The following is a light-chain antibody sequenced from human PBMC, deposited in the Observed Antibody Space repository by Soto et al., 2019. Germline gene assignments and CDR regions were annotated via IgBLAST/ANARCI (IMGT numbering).Light chain of an antibody. CDR1: SSDIGGYKY. Sequence: QSVLTQPASVSGSPGQSITISCTGTSSDIGGYKYVSWYQQHPGKSPKLMIYEVANRPSGVSNRFSGSKSGNTASLTISGLQTEDEAHYYCSSYTSDTTLVFGGGTKLTVL. V-gene: IGLV2-14*01. J-gene: IGLJ2*01. CDR2: EVA. CDR3: SSYTSDTTLV.